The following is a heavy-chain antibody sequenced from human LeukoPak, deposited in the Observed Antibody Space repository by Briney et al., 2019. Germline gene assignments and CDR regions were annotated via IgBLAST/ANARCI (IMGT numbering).Heavy chain of an antibody. V-gene: IGHV4-4*07. CDR2: IYTSGST. J-gene: IGHJ4*02. D-gene: IGHD6-13*01. Sequence: SETLSLTCTVSGGSISSYYWSWIRQPAGKGLEWIGRIYTSGSTNYNPSLKSRVTISVDKSKNQFSLKQSSVTAADTAVYYCARDAAAAGLYYFDYWGQGTLVTVSS. CDR3: ARDAAAAGLYYFDY. CDR1: GGSISSYY.